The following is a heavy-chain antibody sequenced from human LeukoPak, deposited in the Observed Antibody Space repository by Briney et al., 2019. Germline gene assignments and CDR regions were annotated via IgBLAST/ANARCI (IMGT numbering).Heavy chain of an antibody. J-gene: IGHJ6*02. V-gene: IGHV1-69*13. Sequence: SVKVSCKASGYTFTSYYMHWVRQAPGQGLEWMGGIIPIFGTPNYAQKFQGRVTITADESTSTAYMELSSLRSEDTAVYYCARGSGTITMVRGVFYGMDVWGQGTTVTVSS. D-gene: IGHD3-10*01. CDR2: IIPIFGTP. CDR1: GYTFTSYY. CDR3: ARGSGTITMVRGVFYGMDV.